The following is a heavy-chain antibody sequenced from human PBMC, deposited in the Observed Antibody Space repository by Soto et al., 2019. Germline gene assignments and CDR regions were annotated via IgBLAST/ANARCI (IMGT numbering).Heavy chain of an antibody. Sequence: ASVKVSCKASGGTFSSYAISWVRQAPGQGLEGMGGIIPIFATATSAPKTQPRAPITANKSTRTAYMELSSLRSEDTAVYYCARVLRVPAVIGPCAFDNWGQGTMVTVSS. V-gene: IGHV1-69*06. CDR3: ARVLRVPAVIGPCAFDN. J-gene: IGHJ3*02. D-gene: IGHD2-2*02. CDR1: GGTFSSYA. CDR2: IIPIFATA.